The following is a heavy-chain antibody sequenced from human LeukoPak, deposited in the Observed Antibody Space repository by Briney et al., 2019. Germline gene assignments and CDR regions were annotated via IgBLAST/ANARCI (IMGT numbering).Heavy chain of an antibody. CDR2: INSDGSST. V-gene: IGHV3-74*01. Sequence: GGSLRLSCAASGFTFSNAWMSWVRQAPGKGLVWVSRINSDGSSTSYADSVKGRFTISRDNAKNTLYLQMNSLRAEDTAVYYCARAGDDGDSYFDYWGQGTLVTVSS. D-gene: IGHD4-17*01. CDR3: ARAGDDGDSYFDY. J-gene: IGHJ4*02. CDR1: GFTFSNAW.